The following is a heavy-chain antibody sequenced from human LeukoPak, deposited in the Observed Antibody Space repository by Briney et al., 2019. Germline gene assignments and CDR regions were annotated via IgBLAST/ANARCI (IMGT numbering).Heavy chain of an antibody. CDR1: GFTFSSYA. Sequence: GGSLRLSCAASGFTFSSYAMSWVRQAPGKGLEWVSAISGSGGSTYYADSVKGRFTISRDNAKNSLYLQMNSLRAEDTAVYYCARMRENYGDYHFDYWGQGTLVTVSS. D-gene: IGHD4-17*01. V-gene: IGHV3-23*01. CDR3: ARMRENYGDYHFDY. J-gene: IGHJ4*02. CDR2: ISGSGGST.